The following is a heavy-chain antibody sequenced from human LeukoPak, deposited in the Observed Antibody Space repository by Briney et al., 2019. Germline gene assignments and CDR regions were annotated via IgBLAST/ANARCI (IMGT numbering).Heavy chain of an antibody. CDR2: IHSDGGA. CDR1: GFTVSPTS. CDR3: ARVFHVVTRAFDI. Sequence: GGSLRLSCAASGFTVSPTSMTWVRQAPGKGLEWVSIIHSDGGAYYAYSVEGRFTISKDNSKNTVYLQMNRVRAEDTAVYYCARVFHVVTRAFDIWGQGTLVTVSS. V-gene: IGHV3-66*01. D-gene: IGHD4-23*01. J-gene: IGHJ3*02.